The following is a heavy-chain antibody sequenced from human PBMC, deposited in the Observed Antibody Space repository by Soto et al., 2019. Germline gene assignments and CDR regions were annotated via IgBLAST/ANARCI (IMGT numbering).Heavy chain of an antibody. CDR2: ISGSGGTT. CDR3: AKQRAGFGSGSDTYYFDY. Sequence: EVQLLESGGGLVQPGGSLRISCIGSGFTFSSNAMSWVRQAPGKGLEWVSAISGSGGTTYYADSVKGRFAVSRDNSNNTLYLQMNSLRAEDRAVYYCAKQRAGFGSGSDTYYFDYWGQGTLVTVSS. J-gene: IGHJ4*02. V-gene: IGHV3-23*01. CDR1: GFTFSSNA. D-gene: IGHD3-10*01.